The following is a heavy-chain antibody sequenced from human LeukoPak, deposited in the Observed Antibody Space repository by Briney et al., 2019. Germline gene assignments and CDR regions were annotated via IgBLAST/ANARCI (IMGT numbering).Heavy chain of an antibody. CDR3: AKLLWGYYYGMDV. CDR1: GFTFSSYA. V-gene: IGHV3-23*01. CDR2: ISGSGGST. Sequence: PGGSLRLSCAASGFTFSSYAMSWVRQAPGKGLEWVSAISGSGGSTYYADSVKGRFTISRDNSKNTLYLQMNSLRAEDTAVYNCAKLLWGYYYGMDVWGQGTTVTVSS. J-gene: IGHJ6*02. D-gene: IGHD3-10*01.